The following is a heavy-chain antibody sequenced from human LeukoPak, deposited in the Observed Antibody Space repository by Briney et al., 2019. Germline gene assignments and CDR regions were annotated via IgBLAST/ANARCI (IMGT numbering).Heavy chain of an antibody. J-gene: IGHJ4*02. CDR2: MNPNSGNT. V-gene: IGHV1-8*01. CDR1: GYTFTSYD. CDR3: ARDPKQRDVLTDY. Sequence: ASVKVSCKASGYTFTSYDINWVRQATGQGLEWMGWMNPNSGNTGYAQVFQGRVTMTRDTSISTAYMELSRLRSDDTAVYYCARDPKQRDVLTDYWGQGTLVTVSS. D-gene: IGHD3-9*01.